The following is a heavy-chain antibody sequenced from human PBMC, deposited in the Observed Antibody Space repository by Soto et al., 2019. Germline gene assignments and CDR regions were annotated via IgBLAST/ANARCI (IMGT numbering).Heavy chain of an antibody. J-gene: IGHJ4*02. V-gene: IGHV4-59*01. D-gene: IGHD5-18*01. CDR3: ASSDTAMVILDY. Sequence: SETLSLTCTVSGGSISSYYWSWIRQPPGKGLEWIGYIYYSGSTNYNPSLKSRVTISVDTSKNQFSLKLSSVTAADTAVYYCASSDTAMVILDYWGQGTLVTVSS. CDR2: IYYSGST. CDR1: GGSISSYY.